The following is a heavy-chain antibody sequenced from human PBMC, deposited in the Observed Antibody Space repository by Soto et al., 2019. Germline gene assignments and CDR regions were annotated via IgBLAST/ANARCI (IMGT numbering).Heavy chain of an antibody. CDR2: IYYSGST. V-gene: IGHV4-59*01. CDR1: GGSISSYY. Sequence: QVQLQESGPGLVKPSETLSLTCTVSGGSISSYYWSWIRQPPGKGLEWIGYIYYSGSTNYNPSLKSRVTIAVDTSKNQFSLMLSSVTAADTAVYYCARVSRRITMVRGVPNWFDPWGQGTLVTVSS. D-gene: IGHD3-10*01. CDR3: ARVSRRITMVRGVPNWFDP. J-gene: IGHJ5*02.